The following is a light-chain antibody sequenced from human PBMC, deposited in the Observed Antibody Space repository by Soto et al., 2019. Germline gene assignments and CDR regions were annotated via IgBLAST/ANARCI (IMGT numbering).Light chain of an antibody. J-gene: IGKJ1*01. CDR3: QQFPTWT. CDR1: QSVSNSY. Sequence: EIVLTQSPGILSLSPGERATLSCRARQSVSNSYLAWYQQKPGQDPRLLMYAASNRATGIPDRFSGSGSGTDFTLTISRLEPEDFAVYYCQQFPTWTFGQGTKVEIK. V-gene: IGKV3-20*01. CDR2: AAS.